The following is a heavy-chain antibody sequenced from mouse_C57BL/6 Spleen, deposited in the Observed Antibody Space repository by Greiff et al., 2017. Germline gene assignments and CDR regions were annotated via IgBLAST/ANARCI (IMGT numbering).Heavy chain of an antibody. CDR3: AITLYYDYDDYYAMDY. V-gene: IGHV14-3*01. CDR2: IVPANGNT. Sequence: EVQLQESVAELVRPGASVKLSCTASGFNIKNTYMHWVKQRPEQGLEWIGRIVPANGNTKYAPKFQGKATITADTSSNTAYLQLSSLTSEDTAIYYCAITLYYDYDDYYAMDYWGQGTSVTVSS. J-gene: IGHJ4*01. CDR1: GFNIKNTY. D-gene: IGHD2-4*01.